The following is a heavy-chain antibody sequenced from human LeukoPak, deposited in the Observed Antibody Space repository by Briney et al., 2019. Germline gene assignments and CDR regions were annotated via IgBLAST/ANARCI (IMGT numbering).Heavy chain of an antibody. J-gene: IGHJ5*02. CDR1: GYTLTELS. V-gene: IGHV1-24*01. Sequence: ASVKVSCMVSGYTLTELSMHWVRQAPGKGLEWMGGFDPEDGETIYAQKFQGRVTMTEDTSTDTAYMELSSLRSEDTAVYYCATGRYCSSTSCYARYNWFDPWGQGTLVTVSS. CDR2: FDPEDGET. CDR3: ATGRYCSSTSCYARYNWFDP. D-gene: IGHD2-2*01.